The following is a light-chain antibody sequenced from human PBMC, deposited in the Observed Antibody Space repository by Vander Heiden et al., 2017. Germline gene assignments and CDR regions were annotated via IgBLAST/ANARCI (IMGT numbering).Light chain of an antibody. J-gene: IGLJ1*01. CDR1: SSDVGGYNY. Sequence: QSALTQPASVSGSPGQSNTISCTGTSSDVGGYNYVSWYQQHPGKAPKLMIYDVSNRPSGVSNRFSGSKSGNTASLTISGLQAEDEADYYCSSYTSSSTLPYVFGTGTKVTVL. V-gene: IGLV2-14*01. CDR3: SSYTSSSTLPYV. CDR2: DVS.